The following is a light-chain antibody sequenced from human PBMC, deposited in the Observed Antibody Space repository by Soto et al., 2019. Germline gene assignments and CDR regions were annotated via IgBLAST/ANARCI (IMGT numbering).Light chain of an antibody. CDR1: YNL. J-gene: IGLJ3*02. CDR3: CSYAGNRRV. Sequence: QSALAQPASVSGSPGQSITISCTGTYNLVSWYQQHPGKAPKLMIFEVNKRPSGVSYRFSGSKSGNTASPTISALQAEDEADYFCCSYAGNRRVFGGGTKLTVL. V-gene: IGLV2-23*02. CDR2: EVN.